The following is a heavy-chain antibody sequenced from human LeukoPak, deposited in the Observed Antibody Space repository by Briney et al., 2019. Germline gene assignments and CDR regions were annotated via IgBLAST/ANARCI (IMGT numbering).Heavy chain of an antibody. CDR1: GGTFSSYA. J-gene: IGHJ3*02. V-gene: IGHV1-69*13. CDR3: ASLSLSPGGAFGI. D-gene: IGHD2/OR15-2a*01. CDR2: IIPIFGTA. Sequence: ASVKVSCKASGGTFSSYAISWVRQAPGQGLEWMGGIIPIFGTANYAQKFQGRVTITADESTSTAYMELSSLRSEDTAVYYCASLSLSPGGAFGIWGQGTMVTVSS.